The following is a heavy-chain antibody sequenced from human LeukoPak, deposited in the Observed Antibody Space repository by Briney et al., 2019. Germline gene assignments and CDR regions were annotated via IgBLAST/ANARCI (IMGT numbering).Heavy chain of an antibody. CDR2: INEGGSET. V-gene: IGHV3-7*01. Sequence: GGSLRPSCAASGFTFRTYWMSWVRQAPGKGLEWVASINEGGSETYYVESVKGRFTISRHNAMNSFFLKMNSLRAEDTAVYYCARLIGDRTIYDYWGQGTLVTVSS. CDR1: GFTFRTYW. D-gene: IGHD6-6*01. J-gene: IGHJ4*02. CDR3: ARLIGDRTIYDY.